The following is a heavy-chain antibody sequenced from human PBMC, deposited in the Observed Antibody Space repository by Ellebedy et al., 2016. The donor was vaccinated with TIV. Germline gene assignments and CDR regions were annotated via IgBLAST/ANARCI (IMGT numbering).Heavy chain of an antibody. CDR2: INPSGGST. CDR3: ARDRLYCSGGSCSKYNWFDP. CDR1: GYTFTSYY. Sequence: AASVKVSCKASGYTFTSYYMHWVRQAPGQGLEWMGIINPSGGSTSYAQKFQGRVTMTRDTSTSTVYMELSSLRSEDTAVYYCARDRLYCSGGSCSKYNWFDPWGQGTLVTVSS. J-gene: IGHJ5*02. V-gene: IGHV1-46*01. D-gene: IGHD2-15*01.